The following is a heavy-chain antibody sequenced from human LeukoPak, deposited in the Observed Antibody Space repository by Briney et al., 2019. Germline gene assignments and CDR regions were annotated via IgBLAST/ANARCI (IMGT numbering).Heavy chain of an antibody. J-gene: IGHJ5*02. V-gene: IGHV3-73*01. CDR2: IRSKANSYAT. CDR3: TTIVVVTQRLDP. D-gene: IGHD3-22*01. CDR1: GFTFSSSA. Sequence: GRSLRLSCAASGFTFSSSAMHWVRQAPGKGLEWVGRIRSKANSYATAYAASVKGRFTISRDDSKNTAYLQMNSLKTEDTAVYYCTTIVVVTQRLDPWGQGTLVTVSS.